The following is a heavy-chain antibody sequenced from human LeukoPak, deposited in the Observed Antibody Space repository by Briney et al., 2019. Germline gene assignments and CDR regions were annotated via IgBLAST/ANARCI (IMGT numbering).Heavy chain of an antibody. D-gene: IGHD4-11*01. Sequence: GGSLRLSCAASGFTFSSYWMSWVRQAPGKGLEWVANIKQDGSEKYYVDAVKGRFTISRDNAKNSLYLQMNSLRAEDTAVYYCARVSRDFYSNYYYYYGMDVWGQGTTVTVSS. CDR3: ARVSRDFYSNYYYYYGMDV. CDR2: IKQDGSEK. J-gene: IGHJ6*02. CDR1: GFTFSSYW. V-gene: IGHV3-7*01.